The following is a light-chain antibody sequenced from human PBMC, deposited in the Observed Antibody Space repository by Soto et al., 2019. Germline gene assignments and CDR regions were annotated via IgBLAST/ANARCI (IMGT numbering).Light chain of an antibody. CDR1: QGVSSN. Sequence: EIVLSQSPGPLSLSPGESPTLSCRASQGVSSNLAWYQQKPGQAPRLLIYDASNRATGIPGRFSGSGSGTDFTLTISSLEPEDFAVYYCQQRSNRPPTLGQGPRLEIK. J-gene: IGKJ5*01. V-gene: IGKV3-11*01. CDR2: DAS. CDR3: QQRSNRPPT.